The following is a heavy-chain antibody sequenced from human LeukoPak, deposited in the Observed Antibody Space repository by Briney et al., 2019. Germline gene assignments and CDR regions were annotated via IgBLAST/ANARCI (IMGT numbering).Heavy chain of an antibody. CDR3: ANDADSSGDYVGIDS. J-gene: IGHJ4*02. Sequence: GGSLRLSCTASGFNFNDYAMHWVRQAPGKGLEWVSGISWNRNTIYYADSVRRRFNIFRDDDKNSLYLQMNSLTTDDTALYYGANDADSSGDYVGIDSWGQGTLVTVSS. CDR2: ISWNRNTI. CDR1: GFNFNDYA. D-gene: IGHD4-17*01. V-gene: IGHV3-9*01.